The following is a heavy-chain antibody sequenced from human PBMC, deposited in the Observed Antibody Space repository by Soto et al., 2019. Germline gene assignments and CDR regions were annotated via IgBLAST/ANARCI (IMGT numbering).Heavy chain of an antibody. CDR3: ARGRLTGASYYDILTGSASTDY. V-gene: IGHV1-46*03. CDR1: GYTFTGYY. CDR2: INPSSGST. Sequence: ASVKVSCKASGYTFTGYYMHWVRQAPGQGLEWMGRINPSSGSTSYAQKFQGRVTMTRDTSTSTVYMELSSLRSEDTAVYYCARGRLTGASYYDILTGSASTDYWGQGTLVTVSS. D-gene: IGHD3-9*01. J-gene: IGHJ4*02.